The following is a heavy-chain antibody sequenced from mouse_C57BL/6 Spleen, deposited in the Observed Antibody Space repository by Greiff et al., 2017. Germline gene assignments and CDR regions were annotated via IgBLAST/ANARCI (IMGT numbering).Heavy chain of an antibody. CDR1: GYTFTSYW. CDR2: IDPSDSYT. J-gene: IGHJ2*01. V-gene: IGHV1-69*01. D-gene: IGHD1-2*01. CDR3: ASGTTAGVYFDY. Sequence: QVQLQQPGAELVMPGASVKLSCKASGYTFTSYWMHWVKQRPGQGLEWIGEIDPSDSYTNYNQKFKGKSTLTVDKSSSTAYMQLSSLTSEDSAVYYCASGTTAGVYFDYWGQGTTLTVSS.